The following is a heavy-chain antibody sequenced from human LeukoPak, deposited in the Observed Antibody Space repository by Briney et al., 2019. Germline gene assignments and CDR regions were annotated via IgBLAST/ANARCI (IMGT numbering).Heavy chain of an antibody. CDR3: ARLPGTYYHDSSGTQSSYYYGMDV. V-gene: IGHV1-8*01. Sequence: ASVKVSCKASGYTFTSYDINWVRQATGQGLEWMGWMNPNSGNTGYAQKFQGRVTMTRNTSISTAYMELSSLRSEDTAVYYCARLPGTYYHDSSGTQSSYYYGMDVWGQGTTVTVSS. J-gene: IGHJ6*02. CDR1: GYTFTSYD. CDR2: MNPNSGNT. D-gene: IGHD3-22*01.